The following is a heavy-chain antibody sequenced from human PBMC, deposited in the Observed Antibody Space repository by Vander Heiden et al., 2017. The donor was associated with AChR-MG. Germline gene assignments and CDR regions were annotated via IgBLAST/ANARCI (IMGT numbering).Heavy chain of an antibody. J-gene: IGHJ5*02. CDR1: GGTFSSYT. CDR2: IIPILGIA. CDR3: ARNPHCSSTSCYNWFDP. Sequence: QVQLVQSGAEVKKPGSSVKVSCKASGGTFSSYTISWVRQAPGQGLEWLGRIIPILGIANYEQKFQGRVTITADKSTSTAYMELSSLRSEDTAVYYCARNPHCSSTSCYNWFDPWGQGTLVTVSS. V-gene: IGHV1-69*02. D-gene: IGHD2-2*01.